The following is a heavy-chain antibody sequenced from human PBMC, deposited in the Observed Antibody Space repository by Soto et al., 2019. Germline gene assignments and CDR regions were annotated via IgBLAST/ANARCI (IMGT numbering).Heavy chain of an antibody. Sequence: SETLSLTCTVSGGSISSGDYYWSWIRQPPGKGLEWIGYIYYSGSTYYNPSLKSRVTISVDTSKNQFSLKLSSVTAADTAVYYCASKQSVLGAFDIWGQGTMVTVSS. CDR1: GGSISSGDYY. CDR3: ASKQSVLGAFDI. J-gene: IGHJ3*02. CDR2: IYYSGST. D-gene: IGHD3-3*02. V-gene: IGHV4-30-4*01.